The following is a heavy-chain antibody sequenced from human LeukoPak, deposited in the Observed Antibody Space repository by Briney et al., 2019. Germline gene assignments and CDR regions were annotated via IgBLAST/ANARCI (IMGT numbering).Heavy chain of an antibody. CDR3: ARPNITSYYDSRGYDAFDV. D-gene: IGHD3-22*01. J-gene: IGHJ3*01. CDR2: FYPDDSYT. Sequence: GESLKIPCKGSGNRFNDYWNARVRPIPGKGPEWMGIFYPDDSYTRYSPCFQGQLNIQADKSVRTAYLQWSSLKDSDTGMYYCARPNITSYYDSRGYDAFDVWGQGTMVTVSS. CDR1: GNRFNDYW. V-gene: IGHV5-51*01.